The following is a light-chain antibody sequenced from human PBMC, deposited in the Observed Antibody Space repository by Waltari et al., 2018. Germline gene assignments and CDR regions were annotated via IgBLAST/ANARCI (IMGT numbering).Light chain of an antibody. CDR1: QSVGRF. Sequence: EIVLTQSPGTLSLSPGDKVTLSCRASQSVGRFLAWYQKKPGQAPRLLIYDASTRASGIPDRFSGSGSGTDFSLTISRLEPEDFAVYFCQKYVNLPATFGQGTKVEIQ. J-gene: IGKJ1*01. CDR2: DAS. CDR3: QKYVNLPAT. V-gene: IGKV3-20*01.